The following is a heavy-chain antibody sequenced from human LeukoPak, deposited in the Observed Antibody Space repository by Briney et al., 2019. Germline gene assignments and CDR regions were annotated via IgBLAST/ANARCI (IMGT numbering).Heavy chain of an antibody. J-gene: IGHJ4*02. CDR1: GFTFSSSA. Sequence: GGSLSLSCAASGFTFSSSAMSWVPQAPGQGLESLSTISSSGDSTHYADSVKGRFTTSRDNSKNTLYLQMNSLRAEDTAVYYCAKVPGFLDPFDDWGQGTLVTVSS. V-gene: IGHV3-23*01. CDR3: AKVPGFLDPFDD. D-gene: IGHD3/OR15-3a*01. CDR2: ISSSGDST.